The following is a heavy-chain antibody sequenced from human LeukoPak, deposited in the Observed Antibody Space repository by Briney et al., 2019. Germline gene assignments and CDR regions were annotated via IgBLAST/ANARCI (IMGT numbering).Heavy chain of an antibody. D-gene: IGHD2-21*01. CDR2: ISHSGSHT. V-gene: IGHV3-21*05. CDR3: ARDQRPFGGGDCYCAIDI. Sequence: PGGSLRLSCEASGLTFSSHSMNWVSQAPGKRLEWVSYISHSGSHTHYADSVKGRFTISRNNAKNSLYLQMNSLRVEDTAVYYCARDQRPFGGGDCYCAIDIWGQGTLVTVSS. CDR1: GLTFSSHS. J-gene: IGHJ3*02.